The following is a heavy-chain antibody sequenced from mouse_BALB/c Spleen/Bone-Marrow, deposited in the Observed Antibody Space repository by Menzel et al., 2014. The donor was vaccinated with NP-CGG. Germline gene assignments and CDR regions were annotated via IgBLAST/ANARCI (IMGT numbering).Heavy chain of an antibody. CDR3: ATGFAY. Sequence: EVKLQESGAELVKPGASVELSCTASGFNIKDTYMHWVKQRPEQGLEWIGRIDPANGNTKYDPKFQGKATITADTSSNTAYLQLSSLTSEDTAVYYCATGFAYWGQGTLVTVSA. V-gene: IGHV14-3*02. J-gene: IGHJ3*01. CDR1: GFNIKDTY. CDR2: IDPANGNT.